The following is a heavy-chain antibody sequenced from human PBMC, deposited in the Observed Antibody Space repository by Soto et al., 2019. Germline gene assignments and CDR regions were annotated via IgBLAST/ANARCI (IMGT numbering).Heavy chain of an antibody. J-gene: IGHJ3*02. CDR2: IVSDGSAI. D-gene: IGHD3-3*02. CDR3: ARDDAFDNENGFDM. CDR1: GFPFSFYG. Sequence: GGSLRLSCAVSGFPFSFYGFHWVRQSPGKGLEWLGVIVSDGSAIYHADSLEGRFFISRDNSKDILYLQMNSLRVADTAVYYCARDDAFDNENGFDMWGQGTMVTVSS. V-gene: IGHV3-33*01.